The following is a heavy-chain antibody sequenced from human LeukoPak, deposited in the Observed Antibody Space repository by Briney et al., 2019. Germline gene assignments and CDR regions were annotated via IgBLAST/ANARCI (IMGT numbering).Heavy chain of an antibody. Sequence: GGSLRLSCAASGFTFSSYAMSWVRQAPGKGLEWVSAISGSGGSTYYADSVKGRFTISRDNSKNTLYLQMNSLRAEDTAVYYCARVVVAATQHFDFWGQGTLVTVSS. CDR2: ISGSGGST. D-gene: IGHD2-15*01. V-gene: IGHV3-23*01. CDR1: GFTFSSYA. J-gene: IGHJ4*02. CDR3: ARVVVAATQHFDF.